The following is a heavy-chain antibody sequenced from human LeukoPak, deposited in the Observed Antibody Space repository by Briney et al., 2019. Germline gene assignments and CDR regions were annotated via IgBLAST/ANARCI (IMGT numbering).Heavy chain of an antibody. CDR1: GGSISSSTSY. CDR2: VYYSGTT. Sequence: SETLSLTCTVPGGSISSSTSYWAWIRQPPGKGLEWIGSVYYSGTTYYNPSLKSRVTISVDTSKNQFSLNLSSVTAADTAVSYCARQLAPPGAFDIWGQGTMVTVSS. J-gene: IGHJ3*02. CDR3: ARQLAPPGAFDI. V-gene: IGHV4-39*01.